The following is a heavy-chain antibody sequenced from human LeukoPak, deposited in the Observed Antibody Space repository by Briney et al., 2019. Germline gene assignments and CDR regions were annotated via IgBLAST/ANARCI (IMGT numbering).Heavy chain of an antibody. J-gene: IGHJ4*02. CDR2: IYPGDSDT. V-gene: IGHV5-51*01. D-gene: IGHD6-13*01. CDR1: GYSFTSFW. CDR3: ATALFSSTWYAGSDY. Sequence: GESLKISCEGSGYSFTSFWIGWVRQMPGKGLEWMGVIYPGDSDTRYSPSFQGQVTISADKSINTAYLQWSSLKASDTAMYYCATALFSSTWYAGSDYWGQGTLVTVSS.